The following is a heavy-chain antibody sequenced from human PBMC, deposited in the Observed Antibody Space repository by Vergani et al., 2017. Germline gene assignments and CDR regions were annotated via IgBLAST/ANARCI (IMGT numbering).Heavy chain of an antibody. CDR2: ISAYNGKT. CDR1: GYTFTSYG. D-gene: IGHD1-26*01. J-gene: IGHJ4*02. V-gene: IGHV1-18*01. CDR3: ARDLRGGSYYGWMGFDY. Sequence: QVQLVQSGAEVKKPGASVKVSCKASGYTFTSYGIRWVRQAPGQGLEWMGWISAYNGKTNYAQKLQGRVTMTTDKSTSTAYMELRSLRSDDTAVYYCARDLRGGSYYGWMGFDYWGQGTLVTVSS.